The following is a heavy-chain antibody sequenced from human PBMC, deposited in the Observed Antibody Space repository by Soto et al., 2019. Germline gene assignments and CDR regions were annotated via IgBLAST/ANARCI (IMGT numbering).Heavy chain of an antibody. CDR1: GDTLNNYV. Sequence: SVKVSCKASGDTLNNYVIHWVRQAPGQRLEWMGGIIPIFGTANYAQKFQGRVTITADESTSTAYMELSSLRSEDTAVYYCARSSANYYDSSGYSLPLDYWGQGTLVTVSS. CDR3: ARSSANYYDSSGYSLPLDY. D-gene: IGHD3-22*01. CDR2: IIPIFGTA. V-gene: IGHV1-69*13. J-gene: IGHJ4*02.